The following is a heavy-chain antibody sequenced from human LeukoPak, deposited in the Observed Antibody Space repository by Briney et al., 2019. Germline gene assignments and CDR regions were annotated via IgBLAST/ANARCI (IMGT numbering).Heavy chain of an antibody. D-gene: IGHD1-1*01. J-gene: IGHJ3*02. CDR2: IHYSGGT. V-gene: IGHV4-59*01. CDR3: ARHGNDAFDI. Sequence: ASETLSLTCTVSGGSISNYYWSWIRQPPGKGLEWIGYIHYSGGTNSNPSLKSRVTISVHTSQNQFSLKLTSVTAADTAVYYCARHGNDAFDIWGQGTMVTVSS. CDR1: GGSISNYY.